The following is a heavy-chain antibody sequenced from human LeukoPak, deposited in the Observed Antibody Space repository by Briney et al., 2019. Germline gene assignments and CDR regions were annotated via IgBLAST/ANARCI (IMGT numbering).Heavy chain of an antibody. J-gene: IGHJ3*02. V-gene: IGHV1-24*01. CDR1: GYTLTELS. CDR3: ARVSSGGNAFDI. CDR2: FYPEDGEK. D-gene: IGHD1-14*01. Sequence: ASVKVSCKVSGYTLTELSMHWVRQAPGKGLEWMGGFYPEDGEKIYAQTLQGRVTMTRNNSISTAYMEMSSLRSEDTAVYYCARVSSGGNAFDIWGQGTMVTVSS.